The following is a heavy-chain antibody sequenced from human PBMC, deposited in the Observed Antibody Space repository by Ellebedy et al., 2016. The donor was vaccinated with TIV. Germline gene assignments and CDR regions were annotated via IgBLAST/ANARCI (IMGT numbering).Heavy chain of an antibody. D-gene: IGHD7-27*01. CDR3: ARHELGSNAAFDS. J-gene: IGHJ4*02. CDR2: IDPSDPSGSYT. V-gene: IGHV5-10-1*01. Sequence: GESLKISXKGSGYNFIYYWISWVRQMPGKGLEWMGRIDPSDPSGSYTTYGPSFQGHVTVSVDRSTNTAFLQWSSLKASDTAMYYCARHELGSNAAFDSWGQGILVTVSS. CDR1: GYNFIYYW.